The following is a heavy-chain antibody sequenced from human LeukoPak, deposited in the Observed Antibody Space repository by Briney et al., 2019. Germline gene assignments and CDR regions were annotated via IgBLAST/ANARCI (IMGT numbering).Heavy chain of an antibody. CDR2: ISSSSSYI. Sequence: GGSLRLSCAGSGFTFSNYNMNWVRQAPGKGLEWVSSISSSSSYIYYADSVKGRFTISRDNAKNTLYLQMNSLRAEDTVVYYCARDLPDYWGQGTLVTVSS. J-gene: IGHJ4*02. V-gene: IGHV3-21*01. CDR3: ARDLPDY. CDR1: GFTFSNYN.